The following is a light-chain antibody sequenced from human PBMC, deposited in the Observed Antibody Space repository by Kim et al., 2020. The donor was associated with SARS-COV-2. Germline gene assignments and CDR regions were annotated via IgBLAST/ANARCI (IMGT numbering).Light chain of an antibody. CDR1: VTTY. Sequence: VTTYLAWYQQKPGQAPRLLIYDASNRATGIPARFSGSGSGTDFTLTISSLEAEDVAVYYCQQRTNWPFTFGGGTKVDIK. CDR3: QQRTNWPFT. J-gene: IGKJ4*01. V-gene: IGKV3-11*01. CDR2: DAS.